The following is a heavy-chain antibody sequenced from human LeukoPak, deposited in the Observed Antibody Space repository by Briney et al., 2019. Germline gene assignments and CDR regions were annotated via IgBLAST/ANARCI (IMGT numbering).Heavy chain of an antibody. Sequence: PGGSLRLSCAASGFTFSSYWMHWVRQAPGKGLVWVSRINSDGSSTNYADSVKGRFTISRDNAKNTLYLQMNSLSAEDTAVYYCASGSYYYDPPDYWGQGTLVTVSS. CDR3: ASGSYYYDPPDY. CDR1: GFTFSSYW. CDR2: INSDGSST. J-gene: IGHJ4*02. D-gene: IGHD3-22*01. V-gene: IGHV3-74*01.